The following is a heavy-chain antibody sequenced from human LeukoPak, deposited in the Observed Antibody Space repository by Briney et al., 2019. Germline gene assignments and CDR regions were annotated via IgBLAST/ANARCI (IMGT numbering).Heavy chain of an antibody. V-gene: IGHV3-30*02. Sequence: GGSLRLSCAASGFTFSSYGMHWVRQAPGKGLEWVAFIRYDGSNKYYADSVKGRFTISRDNSKNTLYLQMNSLRAEDTAVYYCAKDRHVLLWFGELYFDYWGQGTLVTVSS. CDR3: AKDRHVLLWFGELYFDY. CDR1: GFTFSSYG. D-gene: IGHD3-10*01. J-gene: IGHJ4*02. CDR2: IRYDGSNK.